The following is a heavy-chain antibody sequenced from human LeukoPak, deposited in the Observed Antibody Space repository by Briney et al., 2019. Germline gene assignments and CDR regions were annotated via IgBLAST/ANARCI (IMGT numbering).Heavy chain of an antibody. V-gene: IGHV3-21*04. CDR1: GFTFRSYA. Sequence: GGSLRLSCTASGFTFRSYAMIWVRQAPGKGLEWVSSISYTGTYIYYADSVKGRFTISRDNAQNSLYLQMNSLRAEDTAIYYCVRDRGTYRPIDYWGQGTLVTVSS. J-gene: IGHJ4*02. D-gene: IGHD1-26*01. CDR2: ISYTGTYI. CDR3: VRDRGTYRPIDY.